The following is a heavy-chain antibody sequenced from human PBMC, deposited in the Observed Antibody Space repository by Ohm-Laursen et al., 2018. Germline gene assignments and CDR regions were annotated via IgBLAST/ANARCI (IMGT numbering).Heavy chain of an antibody. CDR2: MNPNSGNT. Sequence: ASVKVSCKASGYSFTSYDINWVRQATGQGLEWMGWMNPNSGNTGHAQKFQGRVTMTRNTSISTAYMELSSLRSEDTAVYYCARGGTTVHDFDYWGQGTLVTVSS. J-gene: IGHJ4*02. CDR1: GYSFTSYD. CDR3: ARGGTTVHDFDY. D-gene: IGHD4-17*01. V-gene: IGHV1-8*01.